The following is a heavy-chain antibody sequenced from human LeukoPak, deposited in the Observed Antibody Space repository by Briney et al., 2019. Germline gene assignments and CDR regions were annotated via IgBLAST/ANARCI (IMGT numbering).Heavy chain of an antibody. J-gene: IGHJ4*02. V-gene: IGHV3-21*01. CDR1: GFTFSSYS. Sequence: PGGSLRLSCAASGFTFSSYSMNWVRQAPGKGLEWVSSISSSSSYIYYADSVKGRFTISRDNAKNSLYLQMNSLRAEDTAVYYCARDGRFLEWLLSQNYFDYWGQGTLVTVSS. CDR3: ARDGRFLEWLLSQNYFDY. CDR2: ISSSSSYI. D-gene: IGHD3-3*01.